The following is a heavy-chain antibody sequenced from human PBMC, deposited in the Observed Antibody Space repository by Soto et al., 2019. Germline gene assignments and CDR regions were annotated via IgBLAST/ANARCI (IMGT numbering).Heavy chain of an antibody. D-gene: IGHD3-16*01. J-gene: IGHJ3*02. CDR2: IYYSGST. Sequence: SETLSLTCTVSGGSISSYYWSRIRQPPGKGLEWIGYIYYSGSTNYNPSLKSRVTISVDTSKNQFSLKLSSVTAADTAVYYCARGERFDAFDIWGQGTMVTVSS. CDR3: ARGERFDAFDI. CDR1: GGSISSYY. V-gene: IGHV4-59*01.